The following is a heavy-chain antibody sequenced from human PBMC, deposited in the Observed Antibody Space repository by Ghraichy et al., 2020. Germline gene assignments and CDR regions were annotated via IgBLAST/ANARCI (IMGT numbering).Heavy chain of an antibody. CDR2: IIPIFGTA. J-gene: IGHJ3*02. CDR3: ARPHVVVTPHDAFDI. D-gene: IGHD2-21*02. Sequence: SVKVSCKASGGTFSSYAISWVRQAPGQGLEWMGGIIPIFGTANYAQKFQGRVTITADESTSTAYMELSSLRSEDTAVYYCARPHVVVTPHDAFDIWGQGTMVTVSS. V-gene: IGHV1-69*13. CDR1: GGTFSSYA.